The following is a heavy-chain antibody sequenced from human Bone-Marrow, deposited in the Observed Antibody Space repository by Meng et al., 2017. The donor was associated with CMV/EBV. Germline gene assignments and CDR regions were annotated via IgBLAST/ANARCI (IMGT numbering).Heavy chain of an antibody. CDR1: GYTFTGYY. V-gene: IGHV1-2*02. J-gene: IGHJ4*02. D-gene: IGHD3-22*01. Sequence: ASVKVSCKASGYTFTGYYMHWVRQAPGQGLEWMGWINPNSGGTNYEQKFQGRVTMTRDTSISTAYMELSRLRSDDTAVYYCAFNYDSTETTDHWGQGTLVTVSS. CDR3: AFNYDSTETTDH. CDR2: INPNSGGT.